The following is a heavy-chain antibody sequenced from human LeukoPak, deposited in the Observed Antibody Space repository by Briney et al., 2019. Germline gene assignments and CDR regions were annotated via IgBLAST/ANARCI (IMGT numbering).Heavy chain of an antibody. CDR2: INHSGYT. V-gene: IGHV4-34*01. Sequence: SETLSLTCGVYGGSFSGYYYSWIRQRPGKGLEWIGEINHSGYTNYNPSLKSRVTISVDTSKNHFSPKLGSVTAEDTAVYYCARVAPIYSSSLYYLDSWGQGTLVTVSS. J-gene: IGHJ4*02. D-gene: IGHD6-13*01. CDR1: GGSFSGYY. CDR3: ARVAPIYSSSLYYLDS.